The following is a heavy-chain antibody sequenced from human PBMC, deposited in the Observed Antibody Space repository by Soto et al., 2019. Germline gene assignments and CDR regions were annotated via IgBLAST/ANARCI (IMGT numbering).Heavy chain of an antibody. J-gene: IGHJ6*02. Sequence: QVQVVESGGGVVQPGRSLRLSCAASGFTFSSYGMHWVRQAPGKGLEWVAVTWYDGSNKYYADSVKGRFTISRDNSKNTLYLQMNSLRAEDTAVYYCARDRQYGSGYGMDVWGQGTTVTVSS. CDR2: TWYDGSNK. V-gene: IGHV3-33*01. D-gene: IGHD3-10*01. CDR1: GFTFSSYG. CDR3: ARDRQYGSGYGMDV.